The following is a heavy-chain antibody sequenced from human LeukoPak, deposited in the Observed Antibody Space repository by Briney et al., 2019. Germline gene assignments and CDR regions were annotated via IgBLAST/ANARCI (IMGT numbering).Heavy chain of an antibody. CDR3: AARPGDYITFDI. J-gene: IGHJ3*02. D-gene: IGHD3-3*01. CDR2: IVVGSGDT. V-gene: IGHV1-58*01. CDR1: GFTFSSST. Sequence: ASVKVSCKTSGFTFSSSTVQWVRQARGQGLEWIGWIVVGSGDTNYAQKFQERVTITRDMSTNTAYMDLSSLRSEDTAVYYCAARPGDYITFDIWGQGTMVTVSS.